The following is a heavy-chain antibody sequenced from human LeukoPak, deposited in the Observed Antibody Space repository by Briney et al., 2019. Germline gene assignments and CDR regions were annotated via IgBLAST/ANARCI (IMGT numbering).Heavy chain of an antibody. CDR2: IYSGGST. Sequence: PGGSLRLSCAASEFTVSSNYMSWVRQAPGKGLEWVSVIYSGGSTYYADSVKGRFTISRDTSKNTLYLQMNNLRAEDSALYYCARGGRGSAAVVAPRSFDIWGQGTMVTVSS. CDR3: ARGGRGSAAVVAPRSFDI. CDR1: EFTVSSNY. V-gene: IGHV3-53*01. J-gene: IGHJ3*02. D-gene: IGHD3-22*01.